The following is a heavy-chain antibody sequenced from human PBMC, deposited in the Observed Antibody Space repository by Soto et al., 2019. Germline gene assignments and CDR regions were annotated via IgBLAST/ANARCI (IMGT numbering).Heavy chain of an antibody. J-gene: IGHJ6*02. D-gene: IGHD1-26*01. Sequence: QVQLVQSGAEVKKPGASVKVSCKASGYTFTSYDINWVRQATGQGLEWMGWMNPNSGNTGYAQKFQGRVTMTRNTSLSTAYMGLSSLRSEDTAVYYCARSGSLSYYYYGMDVWGQGNTVAVSS. V-gene: IGHV1-8*01. CDR1: GYTFTSYD. CDR3: ARSGSLSYYYYGMDV. CDR2: MNPNSGNT.